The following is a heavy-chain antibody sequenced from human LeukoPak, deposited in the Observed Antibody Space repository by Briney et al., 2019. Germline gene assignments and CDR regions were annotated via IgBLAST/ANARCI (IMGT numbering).Heavy chain of an antibody. V-gene: IGHV4-61*01. D-gene: IGHD3-16*02. Sequence: SETLSLTCTVSGGSISSSSYYWSWIRQPPGKGLEWIGYIYYSGSTNYNPSLKSRVTISVDTSKNQFSLKLSSVTAADTAVYYRARDPTPYYDYVWGSYRSPSNWFDPWGQGTLVTVSS. CDR1: GGSISSSSYY. J-gene: IGHJ5*02. CDR2: IYYSGST. CDR3: ARDPTPYYDYVWGSYRSPSNWFDP.